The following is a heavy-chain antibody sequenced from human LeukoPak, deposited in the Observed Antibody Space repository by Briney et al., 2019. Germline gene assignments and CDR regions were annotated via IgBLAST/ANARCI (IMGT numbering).Heavy chain of an antibody. Sequence: PGGSLRLSCAASGFTFSSYAMSWVRQAPAKGLERVSAISGSGGSTYYADSVKGRFTISRDNSKNTLYLQMNSLRAEDTAVYYCAKHLLEDSYGDIYFDYWGQGTLVTVSS. D-gene: IGHD5-18*01. CDR2: ISGSGGST. J-gene: IGHJ4*02. CDR3: AKHLLEDSYGDIYFDY. V-gene: IGHV3-23*01. CDR1: GFTFSSYA.